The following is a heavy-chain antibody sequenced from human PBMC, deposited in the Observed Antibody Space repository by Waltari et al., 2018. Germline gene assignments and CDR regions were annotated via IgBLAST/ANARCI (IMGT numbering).Heavy chain of an antibody. V-gene: IGHV3-74*01. CDR2: VNSEGTST. J-gene: IGHJ3*02. D-gene: IGHD6-6*01. Sequence: EVQLVESGGGLVQPGGSLRLSCPSSGFPFSSYWMHWVRQAPGKGLVWVSRVNSEGTSTSYADSVKGRFTISRDNAKNTLYLQMNSLRAEDTAVYYCTRSTSISNAFNIWGQGTMVTVSS. CDR1: GFPFSSYW. CDR3: TRSTSISNAFNI.